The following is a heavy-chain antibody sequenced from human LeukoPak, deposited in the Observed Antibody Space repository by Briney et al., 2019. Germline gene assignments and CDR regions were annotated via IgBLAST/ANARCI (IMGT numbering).Heavy chain of an antibody. CDR2: IYTSGST. D-gene: IGHD1-26*01. J-gene: IGHJ4*02. CDR3: AISGGYWAWAH. Sequence: PSQTLSLTCTVSGGSISSGSYYWRWIRQPAGKGLEWIGRIYTSGSTNYNPSLKSRVTISVDTSKNQFSLKLSSVTAADTAVYYCAISGGYWAWAHWGQGTLVTVSS. CDR1: GGSISSGSYY. V-gene: IGHV4-61*02.